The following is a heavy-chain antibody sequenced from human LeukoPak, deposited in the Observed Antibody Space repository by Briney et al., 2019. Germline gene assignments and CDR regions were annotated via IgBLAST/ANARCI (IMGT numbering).Heavy chain of an antibody. D-gene: IGHD3-10*01. V-gene: IGHV3-74*01. Sequence: SGGSLRLSCAVSVFTFSSYWMHWVRQAPGKGLVWVSRINSDGSSTSYADSVKGRFTISRDNAKNTLYLQMNSLRAEDTAVYYCARDAASGMVRGVPTYWGQGTLVTVSS. J-gene: IGHJ4*02. CDR3: ARDAASGMVRGVPTY. CDR1: VFTFSSYW. CDR2: INSDGSST.